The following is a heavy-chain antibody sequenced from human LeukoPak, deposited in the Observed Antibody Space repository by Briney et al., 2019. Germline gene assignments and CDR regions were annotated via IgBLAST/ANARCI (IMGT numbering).Heavy chain of an antibody. Sequence: GRSLRLSCAASGFTFDDYAMHWVRQAPGKGLEWVSGISWNSGSIGYADSVKGRFTISRDNAKNSLYLQMNGLRAEDTALYYCAKSGDWRAGGYFQHWGQGTLVTVSS. CDR1: GFTFDDYA. CDR3: AKSGDWRAGGYFQH. V-gene: IGHV3-9*01. J-gene: IGHJ1*01. CDR2: ISWNSGSI. D-gene: IGHD2-21*02.